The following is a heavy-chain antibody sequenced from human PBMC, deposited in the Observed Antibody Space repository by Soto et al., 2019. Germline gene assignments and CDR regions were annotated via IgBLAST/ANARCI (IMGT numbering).Heavy chain of an antibody. CDR3: ARDPYSGYERDAFDI. V-gene: IGHV3-7*01. CDR1: GFTFSSYW. CDR2: IKQDGSEK. Sequence: GGSLRLSCAASGFTFSSYWMSWVRQAPGKGLEWVANIKQDGSEKYYVDSVKGRFTISRDNAKNSLYLQMNSLRAEDTAVYYCARDPYSGYERDAFDIWGPGTMVTVSS. J-gene: IGHJ3*02. D-gene: IGHD5-12*01.